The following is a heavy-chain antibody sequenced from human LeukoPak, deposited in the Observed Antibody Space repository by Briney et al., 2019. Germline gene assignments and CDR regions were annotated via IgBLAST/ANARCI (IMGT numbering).Heavy chain of an antibody. Sequence: GGSLRLSCAASGFTFSNYWVHWVRQAPGKGLVGVSRINRDGSTTNYAESVKGRFTVSRDNAKNTLNLQMNSLRAEDTAVYYCARDKKSGESSEIDYWGQGTLVTVSS. CDR2: INRDGSTT. CDR1: GFTFSNYW. CDR3: ARDKKSGESSEIDY. J-gene: IGHJ4*02. V-gene: IGHV3-74*01. D-gene: IGHD3-10*01.